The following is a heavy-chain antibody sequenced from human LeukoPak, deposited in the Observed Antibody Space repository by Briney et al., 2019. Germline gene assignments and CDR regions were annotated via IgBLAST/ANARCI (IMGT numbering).Heavy chain of an antibody. Sequence: PGGSLRLSCTASGFTFSNYAMSWVRQAPGKGLEWVSTISGSDGSTYYADSVKGQFTISRDNSKNTLYLQMNSLRVEDTAIYYCAKGIGYCTGGSCYSDYWGQGTLVTVSS. V-gene: IGHV3-23*01. D-gene: IGHD2-15*01. J-gene: IGHJ4*02. CDR1: GFTFSNYA. CDR3: AKGIGYCTGGSCYSDY. CDR2: ISGSDGST.